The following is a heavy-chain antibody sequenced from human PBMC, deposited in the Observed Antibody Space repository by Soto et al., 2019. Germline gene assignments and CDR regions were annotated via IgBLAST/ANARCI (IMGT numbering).Heavy chain of an antibody. CDR2: IKQDGSEK. Sequence: GGSLRLSCAASGFTFSSYWMSWVRQAPGKGLEWVANIKQDGSEKYYVDSVKGRFTISRDNAKNSLYLQMNSLRAEDTAVYYCARDHSRIAARPNWYFDLWGRGTLVTVSS. D-gene: IGHD6-6*01. J-gene: IGHJ2*01. CDR3: ARDHSRIAARPNWYFDL. V-gene: IGHV3-7*01. CDR1: GFTFSSYW.